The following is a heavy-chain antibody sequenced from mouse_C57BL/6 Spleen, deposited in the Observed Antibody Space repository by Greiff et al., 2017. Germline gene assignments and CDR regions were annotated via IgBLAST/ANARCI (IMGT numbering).Heavy chain of an antibody. Sequence: EVKLVESGGGLVKPGGSLKLSCAASGFTFSDYGMHWVRQAPEKGLEWVAYISSGISTIYYADTVKGRFTISRDNAKNTLFLQMTSLRSEDTAMYYCARREAIYYGYDNYAMDYWGQGTSVTVSS. CDR1: GFTFSDYG. D-gene: IGHD2-2*01. CDR2: ISSGISTI. CDR3: ARREAIYYGYDNYAMDY. V-gene: IGHV5-17*01. J-gene: IGHJ4*01.